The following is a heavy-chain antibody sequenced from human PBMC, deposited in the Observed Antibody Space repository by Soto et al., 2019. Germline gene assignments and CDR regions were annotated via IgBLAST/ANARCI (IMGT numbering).Heavy chain of an antibody. CDR1: SGSISSSNW. V-gene: IGHV4-4*02. J-gene: IGHJ6*03. D-gene: IGHD5-12*01. CDR2: IYHSGST. Sequence: SLTCAVSSGSISSSNWWSWVRQPPGKGLEWIGEIYHSGSTNYNPSLKSRVTISVDKSKNQFSLKLSSVTAADTAVYYCARGGYSGYDYYYYYYMDVWGKGTTVTVSS. CDR3: ARGGYSGYDYYYYYYMDV.